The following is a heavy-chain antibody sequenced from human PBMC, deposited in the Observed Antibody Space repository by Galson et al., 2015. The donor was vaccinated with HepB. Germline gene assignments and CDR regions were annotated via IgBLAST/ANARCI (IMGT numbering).Heavy chain of an antibody. J-gene: IGHJ2*01. CDR1: GYTFTSYG. D-gene: IGHD3-3*01. CDR3: ARGLKRITIFGVAKTGGYFDL. V-gene: IGHV1-18*01. Sequence: SVKVSCKASGYTFTSYGISWVRQAPGQGLEWMGWISAYNGNTNYAQKLQGRVTMTTDTSTSTAYMELRSLRSDDTAVYYCARGLKRITIFGVAKTGGYFDLWGRGTLVTVSS. CDR2: ISAYNGNT.